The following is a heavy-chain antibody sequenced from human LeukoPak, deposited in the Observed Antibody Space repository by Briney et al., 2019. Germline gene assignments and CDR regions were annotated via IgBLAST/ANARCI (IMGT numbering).Heavy chain of an antibody. V-gene: IGHV4-59*01. CDR1: GGSISSYY. J-gene: IGHJ4*02. CDR3: ARGLRVAGTVDY. CDR2: IYYSGST. Sequence: SETLSLTCTVSGGSISSYYWSWIRQPPGKGLEWIGYIYYSGSTNYNPSLKSRVTISVDTSKNQFSLKLSSVTAADTAVYYCARGLRVAGTVDYWGQGTLVTVSS. D-gene: IGHD6-19*01.